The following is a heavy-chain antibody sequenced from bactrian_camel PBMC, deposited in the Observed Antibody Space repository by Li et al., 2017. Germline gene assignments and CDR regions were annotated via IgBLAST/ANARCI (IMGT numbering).Heavy chain of an antibody. CDR2: ITSLPSLFRAA. V-gene: IGHV3S6*01. J-gene: IGHJ4*01. CDR1: GITFPRHD. D-gene: IGHD1*01. CDR3: AAVRHFHCESLSPGAFTY. Sequence: HVQLVESGGGLVQPGESLRLSCVASGITFPRHDMSWVRQAPGKEVEWVAGITSLPSLFRAASYADSVKGRFTISRDNAKDTLYLQMNSLKPEDTAMYYCAAVRHFHCESLSPGAFTYWGQGTQVTVS.